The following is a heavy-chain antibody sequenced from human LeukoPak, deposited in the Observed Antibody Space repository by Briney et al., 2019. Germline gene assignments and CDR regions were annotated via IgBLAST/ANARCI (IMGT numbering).Heavy chain of an antibody. D-gene: IGHD7-27*01. CDR3: ARVNWGPYYFDY. CDR2: INPNSGGT. CDR1: GYTFTGYY. V-gene: IGHV1-2*06. Sequence: ASVKVSCKASGYTFTGYYMHWVRQAPGQGLEWMGRINPNSGGTNYAQKFQGRVTMTRDTSISTAYMELSRLRSDDTAVYYCARVNWGPYYFDYWGQGTLVTVSS. J-gene: IGHJ4*02.